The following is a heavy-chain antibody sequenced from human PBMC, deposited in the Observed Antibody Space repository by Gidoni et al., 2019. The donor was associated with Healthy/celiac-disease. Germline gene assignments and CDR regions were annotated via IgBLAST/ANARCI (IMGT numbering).Heavy chain of an antibody. CDR1: GYTFTGYY. V-gene: IGHV1-2*02. J-gene: IGHJ6*02. D-gene: IGHD6-13*01. Sequence: QVQLVQSGAEVKKPGASVKVSCKASGYTFTGYYMHWVRQAPGQGLEWMGWINPNSGGTNYAQKFQGRVTMTRDTSSSTAYMELSRLRSDDTAVYYCARDRSYSSSWYYYYYGMDVWGQGTTVTVSS. CDR2: INPNSGGT. CDR3: ARDRSYSSSWYYYYYGMDV.